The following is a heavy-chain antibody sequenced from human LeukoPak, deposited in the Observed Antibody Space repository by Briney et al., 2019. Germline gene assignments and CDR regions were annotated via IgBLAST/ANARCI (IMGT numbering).Heavy chain of an antibody. V-gene: IGHV4-39*07. CDR1: GGSISSSSFY. Sequence: PSETLSLTCNVSGGSISSSSFYWGWIRQPPGKGLEWIGSLYYSGNTYYNPSLKSRVTISVDTSKNQFSLKLSSVTAADTAVYYLARGIAAPPDFDYWGQGTLVNVSS. CDR3: ARGIAAPPDFDY. D-gene: IGHD6-13*01. CDR2: LYYSGNT. J-gene: IGHJ4*02.